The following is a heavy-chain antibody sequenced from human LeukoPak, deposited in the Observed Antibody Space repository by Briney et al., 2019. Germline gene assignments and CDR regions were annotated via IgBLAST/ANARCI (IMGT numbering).Heavy chain of an antibody. V-gene: IGHV3-23*01. D-gene: IGHD3-22*01. CDR2: ISGSGGST. CDR3: AKDPAMIVVVIFDC. J-gene: IGHJ4*02. Sequence: PGGSLTLSCAASGFTFSSYAMSWVRQAPGKGLNWVSAISGSGGSTYYADSVKGRFTISRDNSKNTLYLQMNSLRAEDTAVYYCAKDPAMIVVVIFDCWGQGTLVTVSS. CDR1: GFTFSSYA.